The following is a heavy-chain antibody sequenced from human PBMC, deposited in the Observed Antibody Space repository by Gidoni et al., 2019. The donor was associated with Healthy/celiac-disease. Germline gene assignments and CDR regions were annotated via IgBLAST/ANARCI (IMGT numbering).Heavy chain of an antibody. V-gene: IGHV3-30*18. J-gene: IGHJ4*02. CDR1: GFTFSSYG. CDR2: ISYDGSNK. CDR3: AKDRVGATTGIDY. D-gene: IGHD1-26*01. Sequence: VQLVESGGGVVQPGRSLRLSCAASGFTFSSYGMHWVRQAPGKGLEWVAVISYDGSNKYYADSVKGRFTISRDNSKNTLYLQMNSLRAEDTAVYYCAKDRVGATTGIDYWGQGTLVTVSS.